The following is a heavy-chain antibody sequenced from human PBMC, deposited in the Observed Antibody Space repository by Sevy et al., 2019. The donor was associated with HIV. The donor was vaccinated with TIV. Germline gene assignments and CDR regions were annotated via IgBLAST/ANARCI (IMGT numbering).Heavy chain of an antibody. J-gene: IGHJ3*02. Sequence: GSLRLSCAASGFTFSNAWMSWVRQAPGKGLEWVGRIKSKTDGGTTDYAAPVKGRFTISRDDSKNTLYLQMNSLKTEDTAVYYCTTDPPSGYSDAFDIWGQGTMVTVSS. CDR1: GFTFSNAW. D-gene: IGHD6-13*01. CDR2: IKSKTDGGTT. V-gene: IGHV3-15*01. CDR3: TTDPPSGYSDAFDI.